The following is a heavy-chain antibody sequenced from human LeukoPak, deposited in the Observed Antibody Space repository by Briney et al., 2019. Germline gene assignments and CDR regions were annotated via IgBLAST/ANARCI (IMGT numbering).Heavy chain of an antibody. CDR1: AFTFSSYG. CDR2: LSGDGRDI. V-gene: IGHV3-23*01. D-gene: IGHD3-9*01. CDR3: AIHGGGTIRIEAFDV. Sequence: GGALRLSCAASAFTFSSYGMSWVRPAPGKGLEGVSALSGDGRDIFYAYALKGRFHIFRDNSKNTLYLQMNSLSDEDTAVYYCAIHGGGTIRIEAFDVWGQGTMVTISS. J-gene: IGHJ3*01.